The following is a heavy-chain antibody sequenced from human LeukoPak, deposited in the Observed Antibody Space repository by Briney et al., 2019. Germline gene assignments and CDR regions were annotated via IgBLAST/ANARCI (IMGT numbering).Heavy chain of an antibody. D-gene: IGHD3-3*01. V-gene: IGHV4-31*03. Sequence: SETLSLTCTVSGGSISSGGYYWSWIRQHPGKGLEWIGYIYYSGSTYYNPSLKSRVTISVDTSKNQFSLKLSSVTAADTAVYYCARVPKSLGITIFGVAFDYRGQGTLVTVSS. CDR3: ARVPKSLGITIFGVAFDY. CDR2: IYYSGST. J-gene: IGHJ4*02. CDR1: GGSISSGGYY.